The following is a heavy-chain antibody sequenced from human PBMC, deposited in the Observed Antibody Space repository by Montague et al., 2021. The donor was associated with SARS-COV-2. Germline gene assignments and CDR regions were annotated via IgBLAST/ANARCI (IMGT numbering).Heavy chain of an antibody. V-gene: IGHV3-53*01. Sequence: SLRLSCAASGFTVNTNFMTWVRQAPGKGLEWISIIYSGGITYYADSVKGRFTISRDDSKNTVYLQMNSLRAEDTATYSCARSITLPAVLASWGQGTLVTVSS. D-gene: IGHD2/OR15-2a*01. CDR3: ARSITLPAVLAS. J-gene: IGHJ5*02. CDR2: IYSGGIT. CDR1: GFTVNTNF.